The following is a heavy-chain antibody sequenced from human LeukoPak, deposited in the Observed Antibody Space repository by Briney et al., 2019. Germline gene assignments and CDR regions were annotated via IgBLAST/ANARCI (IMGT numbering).Heavy chain of an antibody. CDR1: GGSFSGYY. D-gene: IGHD3-3*01. Sequence: SETLCLTCAVYGGSFSGYYWSWIRQPPGKGLEWIGEINHSGSTNYNPSLKSRVTISVDTSKNQFSLRLSSVTAADTAVYYCARVFSYPLRAPFDPWGQGTLVTVSS. CDR2: INHSGST. CDR3: ARVFSYPLRAPFDP. V-gene: IGHV4-34*01. J-gene: IGHJ5*02.